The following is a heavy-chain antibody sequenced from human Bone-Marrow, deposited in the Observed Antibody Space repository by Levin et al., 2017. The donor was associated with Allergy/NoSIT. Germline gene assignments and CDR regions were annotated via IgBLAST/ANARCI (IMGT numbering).Heavy chain of an antibody. CDR2: IDPSDSYT. J-gene: IGHJ4*02. V-gene: IGHV5-10-1*01. Sequence: GASVKVSCKGSGYSFTNYWITWVRQMPGKGLEWMGRIDPSDSYTTYSPSFQGHVTFSADKSTSTAYLRWSSLQASDTAMYYCATQPTHLFQLDYWGQGTLVTVSS. CDR1: GYSFTNYW. D-gene: IGHD1-1*01. CDR3: ATQPTHLFQLDY.